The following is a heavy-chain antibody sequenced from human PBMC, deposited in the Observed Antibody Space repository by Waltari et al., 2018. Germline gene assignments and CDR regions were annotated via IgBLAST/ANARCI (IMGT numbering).Heavy chain of an antibody. J-gene: IGHJ3*01. Sequence: EVQLLQSGTELKKPGRTVKIACQVSGYRFTDYYIHWVQQAPGKGPQWMGLVDPEDGETIYAERFQGRVTITADTSTETAFMELSSLTSDDTAVYYCVTALGDRSSASRPFDVWGLGILITVSS. CDR1: GYRFTDYY. D-gene: IGHD3-10*01. V-gene: IGHV1-69-2*01. CDR2: VDPEDGET. CDR3: VTALGDRSSASRPFDV.